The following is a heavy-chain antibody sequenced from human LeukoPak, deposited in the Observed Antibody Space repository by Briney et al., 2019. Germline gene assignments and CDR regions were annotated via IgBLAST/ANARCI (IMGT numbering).Heavy chain of an antibody. CDR3: ARDWAW. V-gene: IGHV3-53*04. D-gene: IGHD3-16*01. CDR2: IYSDGNT. CDR1: GFSVSTNY. J-gene: IGHJ4*02. Sequence: GGSLRLSCAASGFSVSTNYMTWVRQAPGKRLEWVAAIYSDGNTYYADSVKGRFTISRQNSENTLYLQMGSLTADDTAVYYCARDWAWWGQGTLVTVSS.